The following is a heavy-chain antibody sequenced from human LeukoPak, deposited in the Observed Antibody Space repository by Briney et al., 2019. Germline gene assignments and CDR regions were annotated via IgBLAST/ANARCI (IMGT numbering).Heavy chain of an antibody. V-gene: IGHV1-69*04. CDR3: AREVSIAAAGV. CDR1: GGTFSSYA. J-gene: IGHJ4*02. D-gene: IGHD6-13*01. Sequence: ASVKVSCKASGGTFSSYAISWVRQAPGQGLEWMGRIIPILGIANYAQKFQGRVTITADKSTSTAYMELSSLRSEDTAVYYCAREVSIAAAGVWGQGTLVTVSS. CDR2: IIPILGIA.